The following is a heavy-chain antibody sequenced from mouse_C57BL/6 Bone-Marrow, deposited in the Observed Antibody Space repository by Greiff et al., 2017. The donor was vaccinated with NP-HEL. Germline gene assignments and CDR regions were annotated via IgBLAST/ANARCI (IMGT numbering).Heavy chain of an antibody. D-gene: IGHD2-2*01. CDR1: GFTFSSYA. V-gene: IGHV5-4*01. CDR3: ARDTGYHYFDY. J-gene: IGHJ2*01. CDR2: ISDGGSYT. Sequence: EVKVVESGGGLVKPGGSLKLSCAASGFTFSSYAMSWVRQTPEKRLEWVATISDGGSYTYYPDNVKGRFTISRDNAKNNLYLQMSHLKSEDTAMYYCARDTGYHYFDYWGQGTTLTVSS.